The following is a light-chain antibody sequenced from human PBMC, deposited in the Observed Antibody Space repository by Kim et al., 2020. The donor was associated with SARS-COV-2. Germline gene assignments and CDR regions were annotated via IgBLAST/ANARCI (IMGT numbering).Light chain of an antibody. Sequence: QSALTQPPSASGSPGQSVNISCTGTSSDVGGYNYVSWYQQHPGKAPKLMIYEVNKRPSGVPDRFSGSKSGSTASLTVSGLQAEDEADYYCFSYAGSTYVFGTGTKVTVL. J-gene: IGLJ1*01. CDR1: SSDVGGYNY. CDR2: EVN. CDR3: FSYAGSTYV. V-gene: IGLV2-8*01.